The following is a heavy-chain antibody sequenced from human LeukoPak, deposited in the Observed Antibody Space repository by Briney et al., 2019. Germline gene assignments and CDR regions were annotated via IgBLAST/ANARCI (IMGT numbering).Heavy chain of an antibody. CDR3: ARGMYYDILTGLPNWFDP. CDR1: GGSISSYY. CDR2: IYYSGST. J-gene: IGHJ5*02. Sequence: SETLSLTCTVSGGSISSYYWSWIRQPPGKGLEWIGYIYYSGSTNYNPSLKSRVTISVDTSKNQFSLELTSVTAADTAVYYCARGMYYDILTGLPNWFDPWGQGTLVTVSS. D-gene: IGHD3-9*01. V-gene: IGHV4-59*08.